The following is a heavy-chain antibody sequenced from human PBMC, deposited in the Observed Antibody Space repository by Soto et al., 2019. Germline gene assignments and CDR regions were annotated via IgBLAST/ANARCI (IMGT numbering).Heavy chain of an antibody. CDR2: ISYDGSNK. CDR3: ARSLVQMATIDAFDI. V-gene: IGHV3-33*01. D-gene: IGHD5-12*01. J-gene: IGHJ3*02. CDR1: GFTFSSYG. Sequence: QVQLVESGGGVVQPGRSLRLSCAASGFTFSSYGMHWVRQAPGKGLEWVAVISYDGSNKYYADSVKGRFTISRDNSKNTLYLQMNSMRAEDTAVYYCARSLVQMATIDAFDIWGQGTMVTVS.